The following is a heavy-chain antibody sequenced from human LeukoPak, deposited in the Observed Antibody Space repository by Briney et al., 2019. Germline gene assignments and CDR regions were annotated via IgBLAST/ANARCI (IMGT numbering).Heavy chain of an antibody. V-gene: IGHV4-39*07. CDR1: GCSLSSSCYY. Sequence: SETLSLTCTVSGCSLSSSCYYWGWIRQPPGKGLEWFGSIYYSGSTYYNPSLKSRVTISVDTPKNQFSLKLSSVTAADTAVYYCARVPLTIFGNWFAPWGQGTLVTVSS. D-gene: IGHD3-9*01. CDR2: IYYSGST. CDR3: ARVPLTIFGNWFAP. J-gene: IGHJ5*02.